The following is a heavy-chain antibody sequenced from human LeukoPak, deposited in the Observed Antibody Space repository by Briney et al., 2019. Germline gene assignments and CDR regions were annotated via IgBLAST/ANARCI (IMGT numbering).Heavy chain of an antibody. V-gene: IGHV4-4*07. CDR1: GGSISSDY. CDR3: VGYCSSTSCSSGDY. CDR2: IYTSGST. J-gene: IGHJ4*02. Sequence: PSETLSLTCTVSGGSISSDYWSWIRQPAGKGLEWIGRIYTSGSTNYNPSLKSRVTMSVDTSKNQFSLKLSSVTAADTAVYYCVGYCSSTSCSSGDYWGQGTLVTVSS. D-gene: IGHD2-2*01.